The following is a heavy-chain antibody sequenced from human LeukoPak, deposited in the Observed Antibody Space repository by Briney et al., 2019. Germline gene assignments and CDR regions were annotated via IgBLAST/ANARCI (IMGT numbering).Heavy chain of an antibody. Sequence: SETLSLTCTVSGGSISNKYWSWIRQPPGKGLEWIGYIYYSGSTNYNPSLKSRVTILVDTSKNQFSLKLTSVTAADTATYFCARHEVPEALWFGGTTSIYYFDSWGQGTLVTVSS. CDR1: GGSISNKY. CDR3: ARHEVPEALWFGGTTSIYYFDS. J-gene: IGHJ4*02. D-gene: IGHD3-10*01. V-gene: IGHV4-59*08. CDR2: IYYSGST.